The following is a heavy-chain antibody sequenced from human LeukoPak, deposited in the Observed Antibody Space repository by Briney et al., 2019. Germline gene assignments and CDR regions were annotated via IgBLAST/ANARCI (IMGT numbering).Heavy chain of an antibody. CDR2: ISSSGSTI. Sequence: PGGSLRLSCAASGFTFSSYEMNWVRQAPGKGLKWVSYISSSGSTIYYADSVKGRFTISRDNAKNSLYLQMNSLRAEDTAVYYCAGIPLRYFDWLFAFDYWGQGTLVTVSS. V-gene: IGHV3-48*03. J-gene: IGHJ4*02. CDR3: AGIPLRYFDWLFAFDY. CDR1: GFTFSSYE. D-gene: IGHD3-9*01.